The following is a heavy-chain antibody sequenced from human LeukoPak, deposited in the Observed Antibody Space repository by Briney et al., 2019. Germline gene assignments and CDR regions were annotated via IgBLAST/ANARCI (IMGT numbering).Heavy chain of an antibody. CDR3: ARDLLYFDSSGPGYFDL. D-gene: IGHD3-22*01. J-gene: IGHJ2*01. CDR1: GFTFSSYS. CDR2: ISSSSSYI. V-gene: IGHV3-21*01. Sequence: GGSLRLSCAASGFTFSSYSMNWVRQAPGKGLEWVSSISSSSSYIYYADSVKGRFTISRDNAKNSLYLQMNSLRAEDTAEYYCARDLLYFDSSGPGYFDLWGRGTLVTVSS.